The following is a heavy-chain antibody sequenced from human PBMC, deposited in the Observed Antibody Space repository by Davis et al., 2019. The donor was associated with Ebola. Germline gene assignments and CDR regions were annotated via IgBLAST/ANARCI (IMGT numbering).Heavy chain of an antibody. V-gene: IGHV3-73*01. D-gene: IGHD3-3*01. CDR3: TRHGPPIFGVPTGLDV. CDR2: IRSKSNNYAT. Sequence: PGGSLRLSCAASGFTFSGSAMHWVRQASGKGLEWVGHIRSKSNNYATAYAASVRGRFTISRDDSKNTAYLQMNSLKIEDTAVYYCTRHGPPIFGVPTGLDVWGKGTTVTVSS. CDR1: GFTFSGSA. J-gene: IGHJ6*04.